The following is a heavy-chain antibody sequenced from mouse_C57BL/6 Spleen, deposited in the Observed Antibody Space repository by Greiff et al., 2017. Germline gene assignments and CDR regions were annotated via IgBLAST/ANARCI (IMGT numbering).Heavy chain of an antibody. J-gene: IGHJ3*01. CDR3: ARGTSAYSPFAY. V-gene: IGHV1-69*01. Sequence: QVQLQQPGAELVMPGASVKLSCKASGYTFTSYWMHWVKQRPGQGLEWIGEIDPSDSYTNYNQKFKGKSTLTVDKSSSTAYMQLSSLTSEDSAVYYCARGTSAYSPFAYWGQGTLVTVSA. D-gene: IGHD2-10*01. CDR1: GYTFTSYW. CDR2: IDPSDSYT.